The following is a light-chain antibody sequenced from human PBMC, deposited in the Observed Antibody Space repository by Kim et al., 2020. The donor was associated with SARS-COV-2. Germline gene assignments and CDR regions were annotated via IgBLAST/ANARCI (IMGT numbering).Light chain of an antibody. CDR1: EFSIGNNY. CDR2: DND. J-gene: IGLJ1*01. V-gene: IGLV1-51*01. CDR3: RTWDTSLTVYV. Sequence: GQRVTNSCSGSEFSIGNNYVSWYQQLPGAAPKLIIYDNDKRPSGIPVRFSASKSGTAATLGITGLQTGDEADYYCRTWDTSLTVYVFGTGTKVTVL.